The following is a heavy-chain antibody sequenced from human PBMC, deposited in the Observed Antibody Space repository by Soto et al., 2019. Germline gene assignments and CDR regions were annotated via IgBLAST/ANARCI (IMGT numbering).Heavy chain of an antibody. Sequence: EVQLVQSGAEVKKPGESLKISCKGSGYSFTSYWIGWVRQMPGKGLEWMGIIYPGDSDTRYSPSFQGQVTISADKSISTAYLQWSSLKASDTAMYYCASPTKITMVRGVPRGAFDIWGQGTMVTVSS. CDR3: ASPTKITMVRGVPRGAFDI. V-gene: IGHV5-51*01. J-gene: IGHJ3*02. D-gene: IGHD3-10*01. CDR2: IYPGDSDT. CDR1: GYSFTSYW.